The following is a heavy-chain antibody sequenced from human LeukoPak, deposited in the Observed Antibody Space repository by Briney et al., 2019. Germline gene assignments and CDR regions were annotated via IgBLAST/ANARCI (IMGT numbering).Heavy chain of an antibody. CDR1: GYSFTTYA. Sequence: GASVKVSCKASGYSFTTYAMNWVRQAPGQGLEWMGWINTNTENPIYAQGFTGRFVFSLDTSVSTAYLQISSLEADDTAVYYCARGQPWLPHWGQGSLVTVSS. J-gene: IGHJ4*02. D-gene: IGHD5-24*01. CDR3: ARGQPWLPH. V-gene: IGHV7-4-1*02. CDR2: INTNTENP.